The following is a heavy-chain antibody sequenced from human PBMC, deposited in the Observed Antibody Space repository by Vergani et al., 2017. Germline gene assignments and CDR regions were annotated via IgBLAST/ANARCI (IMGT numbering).Heavy chain of an antibody. Sequence: QVQLVESGGGVVQPGRSLRLSCAASGFTFSSFGMHWVRQAPGKGLEWVALISYDGSNKYYADSVKGRFTISRDNSKNTLYLHMNSLRADDSAVYYCTKAGQYDSDNFHDSWGQGALVTVAS. J-gene: IGHJ1*01. CDR2: ISYDGSNK. D-gene: IGHD3-22*01. V-gene: IGHV3-30*18. CDR3: TKAGQYDSDNFHDS. CDR1: GFTFSSFG.